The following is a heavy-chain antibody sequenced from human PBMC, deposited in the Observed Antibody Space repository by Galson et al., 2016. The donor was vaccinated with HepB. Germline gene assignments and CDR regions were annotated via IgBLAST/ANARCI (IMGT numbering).Heavy chain of an antibody. D-gene: IGHD4-17*01. CDR1: GFSFSYYG. CDR3: AKDQRGDYGGAFDI. J-gene: IGHJ3*02. CDR2: ISYDGSNK. Sequence: SLRLSCAASGFSFSYYGMHWVRQAPGKGLEWVAVISYDGSNKYYADSVKGRFTISRDNSNNTLYLQMNSLRTEDTAVYYCAKDQRGDYGGAFDIWGQGTMVTVSS. V-gene: IGHV3-30*18.